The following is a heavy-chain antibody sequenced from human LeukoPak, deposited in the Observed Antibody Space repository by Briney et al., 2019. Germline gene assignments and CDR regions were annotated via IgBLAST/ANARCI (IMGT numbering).Heavy chain of an antibody. CDR2: ISGSGGST. J-gene: IGHJ2*01. CDR1: GFTSDDYG. V-gene: IGHV3-23*01. Sequence: GGSLRLSCAASGFTSDDYGMSWVRQAPGKGLEWVSTISGSGGSTYYADSVKGRFTISRDNSKNTVYLHMNSLRGEDTALYYCAKGGLGAWYFDLWGRGTLVTVSS. CDR3: AKGGLGAWYFDL. D-gene: IGHD4-17*01.